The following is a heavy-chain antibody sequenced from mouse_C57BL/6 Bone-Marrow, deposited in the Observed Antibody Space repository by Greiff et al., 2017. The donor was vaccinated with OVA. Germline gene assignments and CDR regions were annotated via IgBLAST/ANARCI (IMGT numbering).Heavy chain of an antibody. V-gene: IGHV5-12*01. J-gene: IGHJ4*01. Sequence: EVNVVESGGGLVQPGGSLKLSCAASGFTFSDFSMYWIRQTPEKRLEWVAYISNGGGSTYYPDTVKGRFTISRDNAKNTLYLQMSRLKSEDTAMYYCARLDASDYWGQGTSVTVSS. CDR1: GFTFSDFS. CDR2: ISNGGGST. CDR3: ARLDASDY.